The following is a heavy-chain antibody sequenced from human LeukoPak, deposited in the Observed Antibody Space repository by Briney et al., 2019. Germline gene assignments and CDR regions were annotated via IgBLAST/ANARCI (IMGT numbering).Heavy chain of an antibody. CDR2: FDPEDCET. V-gene: IGHV1-24*01. J-gene: IGHJ4*02. D-gene: IGHD3-10*01. Sequence: ASVKVSCKVSRYTLTELSMHWVRQAPGKGLEWMGGFDPEDCETIYAQKFQGRVTMTEDTSTDTAYMELSSLRSEDTAVYYCAAPATYGSGSFDFDYWGQGTLVTVSS. CDR3: AAPATYGSGSFDFDY. CDR1: RYTLTELS.